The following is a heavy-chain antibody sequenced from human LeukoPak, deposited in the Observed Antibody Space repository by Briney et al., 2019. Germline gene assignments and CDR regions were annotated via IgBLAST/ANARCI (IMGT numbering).Heavy chain of an antibody. Sequence: GGSLRLSCAASGFTFNSYWMHWVRQAPGKGLVWVSRINSDGSSTNYADSVKGRFTISRDNAKNTLYLQMNSLRAEDTAVYYCARDSRGYSPYGMDVWGQGTTVTVSS. D-gene: IGHD5-18*01. J-gene: IGHJ6*02. CDR3: ARDSRGYSPYGMDV. CDR1: GFTFNSYW. CDR2: INSDGSST. V-gene: IGHV3-74*01.